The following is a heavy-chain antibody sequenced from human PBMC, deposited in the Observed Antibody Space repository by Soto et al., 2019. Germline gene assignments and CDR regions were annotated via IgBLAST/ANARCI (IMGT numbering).Heavy chain of an antibody. V-gene: IGHV4-4*07. CDR3: ARGGGYCSSTSCYSTFGWFDP. J-gene: IGHJ5*02. CDR2: IYTSGST. D-gene: IGHD2-2*02. CDR1: GGSISSYY. Sequence: QVQLQESGPGLVKPSETLSLTCTVSGGSISSYYWSWIRQPAGKGLEWIGRIYTSGSTNYNPSLKSRVTMSVDTSKNQFSLKLSSVTAADTAVYYCARGGGYCSSTSCYSTFGWFDPWGQGTLVTVSS.